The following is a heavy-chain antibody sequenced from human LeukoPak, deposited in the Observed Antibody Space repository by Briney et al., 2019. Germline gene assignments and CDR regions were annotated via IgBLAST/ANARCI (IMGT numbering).Heavy chain of an antibody. J-gene: IGHJ4*02. V-gene: IGHV3-23*01. D-gene: IGHD3-22*01. Sequence: GRSLRLSCAASGFTFSGYAMTWVRQAPGKGLEWVSSITGSGDYTYHIDSVKGRFTISRDNSKNILYLQMNSLRGEDTALYYCAKDGLYYDGSAHVYYFDYWGQGTLVAVSS. CDR2: ITGSGDYT. CDR3: AKDGLYYDGSAHVYYFDY. CDR1: GFTFSGYA.